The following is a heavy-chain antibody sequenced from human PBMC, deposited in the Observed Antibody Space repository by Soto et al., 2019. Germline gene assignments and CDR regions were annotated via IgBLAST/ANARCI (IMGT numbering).Heavy chain of an antibody. J-gene: IGHJ5*02. CDR1: GGTLGSDA. CDR3: ARERTDSGYYINWLDP. D-gene: IGHD3-22*01. Sequence: SLKVSCTDSGGTLGSDAIAWVRQAPGQGLEWVGRIIPIFGTTNYAQNLQGRVTISADKSTLTSYMELHSLTSDDTALYYCARERTDSGYYINWLDPCGHGTQVTVSS. V-gene: IGHV1-69*06. CDR2: IIPIFGTT.